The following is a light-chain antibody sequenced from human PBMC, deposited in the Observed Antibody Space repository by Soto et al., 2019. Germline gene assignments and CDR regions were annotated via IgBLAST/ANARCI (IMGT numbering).Light chain of an antibody. V-gene: IGKV1D-12*01. CDR3: PQANSFPRT. CDR1: QAISTW. J-gene: IGKJ1*01. Sequence: DIQMTQSPSSVSASVGDRVTITCRASQAISTWLAWYQQKPGKAPKLLIYAASNLQTGVPSRFSGSGSGTDFTLTISSLQPEDFATSYCPQANSFPRTFGQGTKVEIK. CDR2: AAS.